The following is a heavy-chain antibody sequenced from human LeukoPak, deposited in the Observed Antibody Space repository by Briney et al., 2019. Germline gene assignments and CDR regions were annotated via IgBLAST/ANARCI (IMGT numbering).Heavy chain of an antibody. D-gene: IGHD4-17*01. V-gene: IGHV4-59*01. Sequence: SETLSLTCTVSGGSISSYYWSWIRQPPGKGLEWIGYIYYSGSTNYNPSLKSRVTISVDTSKNQFSLKLSSVTAADTAVYYCARAIDKDYGDYLDYWGQGTLATVSS. CDR2: IYYSGST. CDR3: ARAIDKDYGDYLDY. CDR1: GGSISSYY. J-gene: IGHJ4*02.